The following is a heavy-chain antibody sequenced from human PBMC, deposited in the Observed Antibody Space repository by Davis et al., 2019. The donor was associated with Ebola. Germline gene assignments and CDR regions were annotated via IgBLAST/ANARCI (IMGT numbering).Heavy chain of an antibody. J-gene: IGHJ6*02. CDR3: ARARTWGSGWSYYYYGMDV. V-gene: IGHV1-18*01. D-gene: IGHD6-19*01. Sequence: ASVKVSCKASGYTFTSYGISWVRQAPGQGLEWMGWISAYNGNTNYAQKLQGRVTMTTDTSTSPAYMELRSLRSDDTAVYYCARARTWGSGWSYYYYGMDVWGQGTTVTVSS. CDR1: GYTFTSYG. CDR2: ISAYNGNT.